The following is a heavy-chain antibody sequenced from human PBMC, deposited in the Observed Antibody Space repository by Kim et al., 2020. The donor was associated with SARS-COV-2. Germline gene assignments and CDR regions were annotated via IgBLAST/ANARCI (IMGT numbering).Heavy chain of an antibody. V-gene: IGHV3-33*03. D-gene: IGHD3-10*01. CDR2: VRYDGGFT. Sequence: GGSLRLSCAASGFPFDKSAMHWVRLPPGKRPQWVASVRYDGGFTNYEDSVRGRFTISKDNTKNTLSLEMTALRDDDTGLYFCVKDGGNWGVNWFALWGQGTPVIVSS. CDR3: VKDGGNWGVNWFAL. CDR1: GFPFDKSA. J-gene: IGHJ5*02.